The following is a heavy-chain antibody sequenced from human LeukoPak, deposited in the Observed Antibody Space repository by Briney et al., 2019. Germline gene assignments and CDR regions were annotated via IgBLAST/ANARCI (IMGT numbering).Heavy chain of an antibody. D-gene: IGHD2-2*01. CDR2: IYPSGST. CDR3: AREREGIVIVPPARGAFDI. Sequence: SETLSLTCSVSDGSISNYYWSWIRRPAGKGLEWIVRIYPSGSTNYKPSLKSRVTMSIDKSKNQFSLKLSSVTAADTAVYYCAREREGIVIVPPARGAFDIWGQGTMVTVSS. CDR1: DGSISNYY. J-gene: IGHJ3*02. V-gene: IGHV4-4*07.